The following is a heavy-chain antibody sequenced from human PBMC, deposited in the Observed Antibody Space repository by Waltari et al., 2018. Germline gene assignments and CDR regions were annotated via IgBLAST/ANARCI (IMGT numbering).Heavy chain of an antibody. CDR1: GASVSGPHW. D-gene: IGHD5-12*01. CDR3: ARDRGRGLYLDS. Sequence: QLRESGPGLVKPSGTLSLICSVSGASVSGPHWWSWVRHSPSKGLEWIGQVLGSGRAKYSPSFAGRVSVSLDASTNQFSLGLTSATAADTAMYYCARDRGRGLYLDSWGPGALVTVSP. CDR2: VLGSGRA. J-gene: IGHJ4*02. V-gene: IGHV4-4*02.